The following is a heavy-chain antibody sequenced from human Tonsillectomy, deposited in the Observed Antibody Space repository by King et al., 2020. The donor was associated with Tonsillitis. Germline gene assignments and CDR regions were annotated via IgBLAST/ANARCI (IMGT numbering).Heavy chain of an antibody. V-gene: IGHV3-23*04. D-gene: IGHD6-19*01. J-gene: IGHJ6*02. CDR2: ISGSGGSP. Sequence: VQLVESGGGLVQPGGSLRLSCAASGFTFSSYAMSWVRQAPGKGLAWVSAISGSGGSPYYADSVKGRFTISRDNSKNTLYLQMNSLRAEDTAVYYCAKEDGSGWSFYYGMDVWGQGTTVTVSS. CDR3: AKEDGSGWSFYYGMDV. CDR1: GFTFSSYA.